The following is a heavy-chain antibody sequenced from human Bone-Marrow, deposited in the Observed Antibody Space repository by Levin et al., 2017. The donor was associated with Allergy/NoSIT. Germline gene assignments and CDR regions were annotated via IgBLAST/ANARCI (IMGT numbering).Heavy chain of an antibody. V-gene: IGHV3-30*04. CDR2: ILYDGSNN. Sequence: GGSLRLSCEASRFAFSKYTMHWVRQAPGKGLEWVAAILYDGSNNYYASSVKGRFTVSRDNSKNTLYLQMNSLRSEDTAVYYCASWLRAITTYYHYYGMDVWGQGTTVIVS. J-gene: IGHJ6*02. D-gene: IGHD5-12*01. CDR3: ASWLRAITTYYHYYGMDV. CDR1: RFAFSKYT.